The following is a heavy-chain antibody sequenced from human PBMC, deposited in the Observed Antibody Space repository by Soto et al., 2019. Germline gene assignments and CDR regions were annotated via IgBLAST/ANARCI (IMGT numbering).Heavy chain of an antibody. Sequence: GGSLRLSCAASGFTFSTYTINWVRQAPGKGLEWVSSISSSSRDKFYADSLKARVTISRDNANASVFLQMDNVRGEDTAVYYCAKERIPAAIINYYYGMDVWGQGTTVTVSS. J-gene: IGHJ6*02. CDR3: AKERIPAAIINYYYGMDV. V-gene: IGHV3-21*01. CDR1: GFTFSTYT. D-gene: IGHD2-2*01. CDR2: ISSSSRDK.